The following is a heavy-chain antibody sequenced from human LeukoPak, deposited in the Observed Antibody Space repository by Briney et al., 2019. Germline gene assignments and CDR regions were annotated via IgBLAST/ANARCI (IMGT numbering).Heavy chain of an antibody. V-gene: IGHV3-74*01. CDR2: INSDGSST. CDR1: GFTFSSYA. D-gene: IGHD3-10*01. Sequence: PGGSLRLSCAASGFTFSSYAMSWVRQAPGKGLVWVSRINSDGSSTSYADSVKGRFTISRDNAKNTLYLQMNSLRAEDTAVYYCARTYYYGSGSYANWGQGTLVTVSS. CDR3: ARTYYYGSGSYAN. J-gene: IGHJ4*02.